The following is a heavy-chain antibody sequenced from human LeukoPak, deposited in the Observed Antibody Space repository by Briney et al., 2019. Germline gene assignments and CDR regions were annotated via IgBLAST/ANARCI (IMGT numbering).Heavy chain of an antibody. D-gene: IGHD6-19*01. CDR2: ISAYNGNT. CDR1: GYTFTSYG. Sequence: ASVKVSCKASGYTFTSYGISWVRQAPGQGLEWMGWISAYNGNTNYAQKLQGRVTMTTDTSTSTAYMELRSLRSDDTAVYYCASHSSGWYWADYWGQGTLVTVSS. V-gene: IGHV1-18*01. CDR3: ASHSSGWYWADY. J-gene: IGHJ4*02.